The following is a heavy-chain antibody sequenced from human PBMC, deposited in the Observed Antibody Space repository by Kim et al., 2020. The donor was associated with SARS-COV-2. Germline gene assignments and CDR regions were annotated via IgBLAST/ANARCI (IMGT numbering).Heavy chain of an antibody. Sequence: SETLSLTCAVYGGSFSGYYWSWIRQPPGKGLEWIGEINHSGSTNYNPSLKSRVTISVDTSKNQFSLKLSSVTAADTAVYYCARSSLWLRGGFDYWGQGTLVTVSS. CDR3: ARSSLWLRGGFDY. CDR1: GGSFSGYY. D-gene: IGHD3-22*01. CDR2: INHSGST. J-gene: IGHJ4*02. V-gene: IGHV4-34*01.